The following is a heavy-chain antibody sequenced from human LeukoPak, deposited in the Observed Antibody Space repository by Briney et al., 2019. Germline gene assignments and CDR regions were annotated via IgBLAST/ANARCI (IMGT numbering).Heavy chain of an antibody. D-gene: IGHD3-3*01. CDR2: IYYSGST. CDR1: GGSFSSGNYY. Sequence: SETLSLTCTVSGGSFSSGNYYWSWIRQPPGKGLEWLGYIYYSGSTNYNPSLKSRVTMSVDTSKNQFSLRLTSVTAADTAVYYCARRSGYSPNWFDPWGQGTLVTVSS. J-gene: IGHJ5*02. CDR3: ARRSGYSPNWFDP. V-gene: IGHV4-61*01.